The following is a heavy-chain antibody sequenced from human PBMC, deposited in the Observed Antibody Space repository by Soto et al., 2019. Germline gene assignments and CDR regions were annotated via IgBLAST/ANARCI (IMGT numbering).Heavy chain of an antibody. CDR2: IKSKTDGGTT. J-gene: IGHJ6*03. V-gene: IGHV3-15*01. CDR1: GFTFSNAW. CDR3: TTWFSESPVGAWLLYANYYYYYMDV. Sequence: GGSLRLSCAASGFTFSNAWMSWVRQAPGKGLEWVGRIKSKTDGGTTDYAAPVKGRFTISRDDSKNTLYLQMNSLKTEDTAVYYCTTWFSESPVGAWLLYANYYYYYMDVWGKGTTVTVSS. D-gene: IGHD3-3*01.